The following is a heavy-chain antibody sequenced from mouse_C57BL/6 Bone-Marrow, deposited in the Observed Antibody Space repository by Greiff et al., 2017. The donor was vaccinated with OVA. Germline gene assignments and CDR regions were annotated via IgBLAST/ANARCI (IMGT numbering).Heavy chain of an antibody. CDR2: IDPNSGGT. Sequence: QVQLQQSGAELVKPGASVKLSCKASGYTFTSYWMHWVKQRPGRGLEWIGRIDPNSGGTNYNEKFKSKATLTVDTPSSTAYVQLSSLTSEDSAVYYCAIITTVVAHFDYGGQGTTLTVTS. J-gene: IGHJ2*01. V-gene: IGHV1-72*01. D-gene: IGHD1-1*01. CDR1: GYTFTSYW. CDR3: AIITTVVAHFDY.